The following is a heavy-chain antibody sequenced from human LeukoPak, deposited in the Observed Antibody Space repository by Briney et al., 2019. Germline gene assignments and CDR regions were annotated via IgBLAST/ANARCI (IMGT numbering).Heavy chain of an antibody. Sequence: AGSLRLSCAASGFTFGSYSMNWVRQAPGKGLEWVSYISSSSSTIYYADSVKGRFTISRDNAKNSLYLQMNSLRDEDTAVYYCARDTDYGGNSDWFDPWGQGTLVTVSS. J-gene: IGHJ5*02. CDR1: GFTFGSYS. V-gene: IGHV3-48*02. D-gene: IGHD4-23*01. CDR3: ARDTDYGGNSDWFDP. CDR2: ISSSSSTI.